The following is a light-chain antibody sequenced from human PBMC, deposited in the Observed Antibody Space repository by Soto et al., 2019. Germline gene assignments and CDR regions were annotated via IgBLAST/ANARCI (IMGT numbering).Light chain of an antibody. CDR1: SSDVGIYNY. CDR3: SSYTTSSTRV. J-gene: IGLJ1*01. V-gene: IGLV2-14*01. CDR2: EVS. Sequence: QSVLTQPASVSGSPGQSIAISCTGSSSDVGIYNYVSWYQQHPGKVPKLIIYEVSNRPSGVSNRFSGSKSGNTASLTISGLQAEDEADYYCSSYTTSSTRVFATGTKLTVL.